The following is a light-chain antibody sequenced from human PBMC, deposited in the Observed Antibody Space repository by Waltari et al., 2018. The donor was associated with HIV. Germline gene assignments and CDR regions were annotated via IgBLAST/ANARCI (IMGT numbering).Light chain of an antibody. J-gene: IGLJ2*01. V-gene: IGLV1-44*01. CDR1: SSNIGNNP. CDR3: ASWEDSLHGPV. CDR2: SNT. Sequence: QSVLTQPPSASGTPGQRVTISCSGSSSNIGNNPVEWYQQLPGTAPKLLIYSNTQRPSGVPDRISGSNSGTSTSLAIGGLQSDDEADYYCASWEDSLHGPVFGGGTKLTVL.